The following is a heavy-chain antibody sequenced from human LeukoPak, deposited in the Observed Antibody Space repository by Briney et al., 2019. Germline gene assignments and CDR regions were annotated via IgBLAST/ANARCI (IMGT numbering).Heavy chain of an antibody. CDR2: INHSGST. J-gene: IGHJ4*02. CDR1: GGSFSGYY. D-gene: IGHD4-17*01. Sequence: SETLSLTCAVYGGSFSGYYWSWIRQPPGKGLEWIGEINHSGSTNYNPSLKSRVTISVDTSKNQFSLKLSSVTAADTAVYYCARTSWTTVSYYFDYWGQGTLVTVSS. CDR3: ARTSWTTVSYYFDY. V-gene: IGHV4-34*01.